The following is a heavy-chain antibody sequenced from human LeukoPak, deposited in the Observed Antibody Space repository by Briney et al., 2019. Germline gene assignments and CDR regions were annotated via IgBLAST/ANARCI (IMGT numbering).Heavy chain of an antibody. CDR2: ISSSGSTI. D-gene: IGHD1-26*01. CDR3: ARFRGSYIFDY. J-gene: IGHJ4*02. V-gene: IGHV3-48*03. Sequence: GGSLRVSCAASGFTFSSYEMNWVRQAPGKGLEWVSYISSSGSTIYYADSVKGRFTISRDNAKNSLYLQMNSLRAEDTAVYYCARFRGSYIFDYWGQGTLVTVSS. CDR1: GFTFSSYE.